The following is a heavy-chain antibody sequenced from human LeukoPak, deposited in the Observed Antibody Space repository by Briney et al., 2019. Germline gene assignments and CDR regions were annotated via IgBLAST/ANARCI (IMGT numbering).Heavy chain of an antibody. CDR3: AKDASYCSRTSCYVDYFDY. CDR1: GFTFSSYA. D-gene: IGHD2-2*01. Sequence: PGGSLRLSCAASGFTFSSYAMSWVRQAPGKGLEWVSAISGSGGSTYYADSVKGRFTISRDNSKNTLYLQMNSLGAEDTAVYYCAKDASYCSRTSCYVDYFDYWGQGTLVTVSS. J-gene: IGHJ4*02. CDR2: ISGSGGST. V-gene: IGHV3-23*01.